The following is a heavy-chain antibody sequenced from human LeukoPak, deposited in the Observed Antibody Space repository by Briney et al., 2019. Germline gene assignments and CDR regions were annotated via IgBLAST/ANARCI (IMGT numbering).Heavy chain of an antibody. Sequence: PGGSLRLSCAASGFTVSSNYMSWVRQAPGKGLEWVSFIYSGSTHYSDSVKGRFTISRDNSKNTLYLQMNSLRAEDTAVHYCARRAGAYSHPYDYWGQGTLVTVSS. D-gene: IGHD4/OR15-4a*01. CDR2: IYSGST. J-gene: IGHJ4*02. V-gene: IGHV3-53*01. CDR1: GFTVSSNY. CDR3: ARRAGAYSHPYDY.